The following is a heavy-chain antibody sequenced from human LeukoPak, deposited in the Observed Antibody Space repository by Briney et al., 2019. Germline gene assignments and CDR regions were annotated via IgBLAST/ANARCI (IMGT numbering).Heavy chain of an antibody. Sequence: ASVKVSCKASGYTFTSYGISWVRQAPGQGLEWMGWVSAYNGNTNYAQKLQGRVTMTTDTSTSTAYMELRSLRSDDTAVYYCARDRGIYCGGDCYRLDDQFDYWGQGTLVTVSS. D-gene: IGHD2-21*02. CDR1: GYTFTSYG. J-gene: IGHJ4*02. V-gene: IGHV1-18*01. CDR3: ARDRGIYCGGDCYRLDDQFDY. CDR2: VSAYNGNT.